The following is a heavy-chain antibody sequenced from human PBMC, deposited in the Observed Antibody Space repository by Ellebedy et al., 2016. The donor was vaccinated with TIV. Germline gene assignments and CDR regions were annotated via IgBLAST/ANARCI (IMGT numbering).Heavy chain of an antibody. CDR1: GGSISSSNYY. Sequence: SETLSLXXSVSGGSISSSNYYWGWIRQPPGKGLEWIGSTYYSGITYYNPSLKSLVTISADTSKNELSLKLTSVTAADTAVYFCARHGDSGWYVYFDHWGRGTLVTVSS. CDR2: TYYSGIT. CDR3: ARHGDSGWYVYFDH. V-gene: IGHV4-39*01. D-gene: IGHD6-19*01. J-gene: IGHJ4*02.